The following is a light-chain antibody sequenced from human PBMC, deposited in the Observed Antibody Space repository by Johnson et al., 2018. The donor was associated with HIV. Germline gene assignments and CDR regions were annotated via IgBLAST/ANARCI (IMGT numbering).Light chain of an antibody. CDR1: SSNIGSHY. CDR3: GTWDNSLTPCYG. V-gene: IGLV1-51*01. J-gene: IGLJ1*01. CDR2: DTI. Sequence: QSVLTQPPSVSAAPGQKVTISCSGSSSNIGSHYVSWYQQVPGTAPRLVIYDTIKRHSGIPDRFSGSKSGTSATLGITGLQTGDEADYYCGTWDNSLTPCYGVGTATKVTVL.